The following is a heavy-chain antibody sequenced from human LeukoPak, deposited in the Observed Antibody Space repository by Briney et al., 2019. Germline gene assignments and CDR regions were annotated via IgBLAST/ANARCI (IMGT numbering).Heavy chain of an antibody. V-gene: IGHV4-59*08. CDR2: IYCSGST. CDR3: ARPSHCSSTSCYTFDWYFDL. D-gene: IGHD2-2*02. J-gene: IGHJ2*01. Sequence: SETLSLTCTVSGGSISSYYWSWIRQPPGKGLEWIGYIYCSGSTNYNPSLKSRVTISVDTSKNRFSLKLSSVTAADTAVYYCARPSHCSSTSCYTFDWYFDLWGRGTLVTVSS. CDR1: GGSISSYY.